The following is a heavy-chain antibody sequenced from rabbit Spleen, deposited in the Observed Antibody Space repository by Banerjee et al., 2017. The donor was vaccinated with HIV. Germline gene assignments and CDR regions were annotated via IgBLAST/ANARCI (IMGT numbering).Heavy chain of an antibody. Sequence: QEPLVESGGGLVTPGGTLTLTCTVSGFSFSSNWICWVRQAPGKGLEWIACIDTNDGDTDYANWPKGRFTISKTSSTTVTLQMTSLTAADTATYFCARNYVNVFDPWGQGTLVTVS. CDR3: ARNYVNVFDP. CDR1: GFSFSSNW. D-gene: IGHD1-1*01. V-gene: IGHV1S45*01. J-gene: IGHJ2*01. CDR2: IDTNDGDT.